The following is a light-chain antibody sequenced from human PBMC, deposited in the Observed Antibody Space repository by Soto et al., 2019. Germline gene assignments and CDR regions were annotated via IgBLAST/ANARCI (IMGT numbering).Light chain of an antibody. CDR3: TSYAGGNNV. J-gene: IGLJ1*01. Sequence: QSVLTQPPSASGSPGQSVTISCTGTSTDVGGYDYVSWYQQHPGKVPKLMIYEVIKRPSGVPDRFSGSKSGNTASLTVSGLQPEDEADYYCTSYAGGNNVFGTGTKLTVL. CDR1: STDVGGYDY. V-gene: IGLV2-8*01. CDR2: EVI.